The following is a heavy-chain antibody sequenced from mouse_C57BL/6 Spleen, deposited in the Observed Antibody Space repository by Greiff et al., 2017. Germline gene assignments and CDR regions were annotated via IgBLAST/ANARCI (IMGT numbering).Heavy chain of an antibody. CDR1: GFTFTDAW. Sequence: EVQVVEPGGGLVQPGGSMKLSCAASGFTFTDAWMDWVRQSPGTGLEWVAEVRNKANNHATYYAVSVKGTFTISRDDSKSIAYLQMSSLRAEDAGVYYCATGGYDDWYFDVWGTGTTVTVSS. D-gene: IGHD2-2*01. J-gene: IGHJ1*03. CDR3: ATGGYDDWYFDV. V-gene: IGHV6-6*01. CDR2: VRNKANNHAT.